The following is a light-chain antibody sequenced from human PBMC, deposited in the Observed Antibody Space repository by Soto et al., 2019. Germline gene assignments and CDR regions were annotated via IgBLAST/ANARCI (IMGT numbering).Light chain of an antibody. Sequence: QSALTQPPSASGSPGQSVTISCTGTSSDIGRYKYVSWYQQHPGKAPKFMIYEVSKRPSGVPYRFSGSKSGNTASLTVSGLQAVDEAEYYCISYAGSNNLWVFGGGTQLTVL. J-gene: IGLJ3*02. CDR1: SSDIGRYKY. V-gene: IGLV2-8*01. CDR2: EVS. CDR3: ISYAGSNNLWV.